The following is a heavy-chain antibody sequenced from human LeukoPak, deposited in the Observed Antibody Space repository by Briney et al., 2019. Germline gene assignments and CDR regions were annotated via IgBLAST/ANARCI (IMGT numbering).Heavy chain of an antibody. V-gene: IGHV5-51*01. Sequence: GESLKISCQGLGYNFINYWVGWVRQMPGKGLEWMGIIHPGDSETRYSPSFQGQVIISADKSISTAYLQWRTLKASDSAIYYCARPFRSGYYFPLDSWGQGTLVTVSS. CDR1: GYNFINYW. D-gene: IGHD3-22*01. CDR2: IHPGDSET. J-gene: IGHJ5*01. CDR3: ARPFRSGYYFPLDS.